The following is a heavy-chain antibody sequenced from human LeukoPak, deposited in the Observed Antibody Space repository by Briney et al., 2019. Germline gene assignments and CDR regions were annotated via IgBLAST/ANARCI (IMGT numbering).Heavy chain of an antibody. CDR3: AREGAMIVVVMLDY. CDR1: GFTFSSYA. V-gene: IGHV3-30-3*01. D-gene: IGHD3-22*01. Sequence: GGSLRLSCAASGFTFSSYAMHWVRQAPGKGLEWVAVISYDGSNKYYADSVKGRFTISRDNSKNTLYLQMNSLRAEDTAVYYCAREGAMIVVVMLDYWGQGTLVAVSS. CDR2: ISYDGSNK. J-gene: IGHJ4*02.